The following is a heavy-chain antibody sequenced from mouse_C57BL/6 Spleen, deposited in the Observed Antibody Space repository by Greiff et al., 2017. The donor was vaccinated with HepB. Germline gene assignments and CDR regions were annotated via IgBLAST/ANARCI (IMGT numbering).Heavy chain of an antibody. Sequence: QVHVKQPGAELVRPGSSVKLSCKASGYTFTSYWMDWVKQRPGQGLEWIGNIYPSDSETHYNQKFKDKATLTVDKSSSTAYMQLSSLTSEDSAVYYCARSYDGYFFDYWGQGTTLTVSS. CDR3: ARSYDGYFFDY. V-gene: IGHV1-61*01. CDR1: GYTFTSYW. J-gene: IGHJ2*01. CDR2: IYPSDSET. D-gene: IGHD2-3*01.